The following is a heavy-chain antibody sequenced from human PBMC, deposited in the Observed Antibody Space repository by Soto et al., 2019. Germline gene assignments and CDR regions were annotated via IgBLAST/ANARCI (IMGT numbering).Heavy chain of an antibody. V-gene: IGHV3-48*02. Sequence: GGSLRLSCAASGFTFSSYSMNWVRQAPGKGLEWVSYISSSSSTIYYADSVKGRFTISRDNAKNSLYLQMNSLRDEDTAVYYCARDQDGDYGYYYYGMDVWGQGTTVTVSS. D-gene: IGHD4-17*01. CDR2: ISSSSSTI. J-gene: IGHJ6*02. CDR3: ARDQDGDYGYYYYGMDV. CDR1: GFTFSSYS.